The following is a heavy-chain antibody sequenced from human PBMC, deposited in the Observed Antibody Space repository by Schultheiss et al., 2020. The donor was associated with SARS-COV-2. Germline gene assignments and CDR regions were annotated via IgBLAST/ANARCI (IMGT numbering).Heavy chain of an antibody. D-gene: IGHD1-1*01. V-gene: IGHV3-33*01. CDR2: TWYDGSKQ. J-gene: IGHJ6*04. Sequence: GESLKISCAASGFTFSSYGMHWVRQAPGKGLEWVALTWYDGSKQYYVDSVKGRFTISRDNSKNTLYLQMNSLRAEDTAVYYCARDRQTGTPPYGMDVWGKGTTVTVSS. CDR1: GFTFSSYG. CDR3: ARDRQTGTPPYGMDV.